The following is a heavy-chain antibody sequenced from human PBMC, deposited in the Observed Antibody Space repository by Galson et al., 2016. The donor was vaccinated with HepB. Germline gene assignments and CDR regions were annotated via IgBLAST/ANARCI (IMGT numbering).Heavy chain of an antibody. D-gene: IGHD3-16*01. Sequence: SLRLSCAASGFIFSSYAMHWVRKAPGKGLEWVAVVTHDGNNKYYADPVKGRFTISRDNSKNTLFIQMNSLRLEDTAVYYCAKERGTAKSLDYWGPGTLVTVCS. CDR1: GFIFSSYA. CDR3: AKERGTAKSLDY. CDR2: VTHDGNNK. V-gene: IGHV3-30*18. J-gene: IGHJ4*02.